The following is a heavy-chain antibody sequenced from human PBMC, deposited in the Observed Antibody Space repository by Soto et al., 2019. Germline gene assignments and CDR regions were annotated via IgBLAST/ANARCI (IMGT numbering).Heavy chain of an antibody. J-gene: IGHJ6*02. CDR3: ARDRGPYGMDV. Sequence: QVQLQESGPGLVKPSETLSLTCTVSGGSISSGGYWSWVRQRPGKGLEWIGYIYASGTTYYSPSLVSRTSISIDTSKNQFSLKMSSVTAADTAVYYCARDRGPYGMDVWGQGTTVTVS. V-gene: IGHV4-31*03. CDR2: IYASGTT. CDR1: GGSISSGGY.